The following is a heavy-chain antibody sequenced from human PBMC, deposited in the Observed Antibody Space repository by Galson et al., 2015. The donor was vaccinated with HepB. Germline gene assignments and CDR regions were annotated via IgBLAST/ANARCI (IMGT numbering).Heavy chain of an antibody. CDR1: GFIFSDSY. J-gene: IGHJ6*02. CDR2: ISTGGSTI. Sequence: SLRLSCAASGFIFSDSYMSWIRQAPGKGLEWVSYISTGGSTIHYADSVKGRFTISRDNAQNSLYLQMDRLGSDDTAVYYCATSYDYGLNDWGQGTTATVSS. V-gene: IGHV3-11*01. CDR3: ATSYDYGLND.